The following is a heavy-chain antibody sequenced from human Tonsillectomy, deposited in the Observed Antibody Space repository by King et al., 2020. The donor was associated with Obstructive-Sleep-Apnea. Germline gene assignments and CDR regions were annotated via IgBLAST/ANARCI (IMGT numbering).Heavy chain of an antibody. Sequence: VQLQQWGAGLLKPSETLSLTCAVYGGSFSGYYWSWIRQPPGKGLEWIGEINHSGSTSYNPSLKSRLTISVDTSKNQFSLKLRSVTAADTAVYYCARARGAVAGYYFDYWGQGTLVTVSS. D-gene: IGHD6-19*01. CDR1: GGSFSGYY. J-gene: IGHJ4*02. V-gene: IGHV4-34*01. CDR2: INHSGST. CDR3: ARARGAVAGYYFDY.